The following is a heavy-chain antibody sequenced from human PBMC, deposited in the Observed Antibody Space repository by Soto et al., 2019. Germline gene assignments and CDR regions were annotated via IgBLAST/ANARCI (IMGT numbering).Heavy chain of an antibody. D-gene: IGHD3-22*01. CDR1: GFSLSNARMG. V-gene: IGHV2-26*01. CDR3: ARIRGDYYDSSGHIAKVAFDI. J-gene: IGHJ3*02. Sequence: QVTLKESGPVLVKPTETLTLTCTVSGFSLSNARMGVSWIRQPPGKALEWLAHIFSNDEKSYSTSLKSRLTISKDTSKSQVVLTMTNMDPVDTATYYCARIRGDYYDSSGHIAKVAFDIWGQGTMVTVSS. CDR2: IFSNDEK.